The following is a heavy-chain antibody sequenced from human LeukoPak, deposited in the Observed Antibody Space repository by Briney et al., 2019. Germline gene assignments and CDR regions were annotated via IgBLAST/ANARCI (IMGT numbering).Heavy chain of an antibody. J-gene: IGHJ4*02. CDR3: ARVVYSSSSSVLNDY. V-gene: IGHV1-2*02. CDR2: INPNSGGT. D-gene: IGHD6-6*01. CDR1: GYTFTGYY. Sequence: GASVKVSCKASGYTFTGYYMHWVRQAPGQGLEWMGWINPNSGGTNYAQKFQGRVTMTRDTSISTAYMELSRLRSDDTAVYYCARVVYSSSSSVLNDYWGQGTLVTVSS.